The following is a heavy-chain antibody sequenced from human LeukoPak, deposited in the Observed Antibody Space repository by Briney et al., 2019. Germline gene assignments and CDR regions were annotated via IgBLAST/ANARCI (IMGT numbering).Heavy chain of an antibody. J-gene: IGHJ4*02. CDR3: ARENSGSYREFDY. CDR1: GGSISSYY. V-gene: IGHV4-4*07. Sequence: SETLSLTCTVSGGSISSYYWSWIRQTAGKGLEWIGRIYTSGSTNYNASLKSRVSMSVDTSKNQFSLKLSSVTAADTAVFYCARENSGSYREFDYWGQGTLVTV. CDR2: IYTSGST. D-gene: IGHD1-26*01.